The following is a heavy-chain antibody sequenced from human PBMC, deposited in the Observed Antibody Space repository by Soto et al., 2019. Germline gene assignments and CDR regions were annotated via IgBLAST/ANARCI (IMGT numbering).Heavy chain of an antibody. V-gene: IGHV1-3*01. D-gene: IGHD3-22*01. Sequence: GASVKVSCKASGYTFTSYPMHWVRQAPGQRLEWMGWINAGNGDTKYSQKFQGRVTITRDTSASTAYMELSSLRSEDTAVYFCARDWTHYDSSGPGDYWGQGTLVTVSS. CDR2: INAGNGDT. J-gene: IGHJ4*02. CDR1: GYTFTSYP. CDR3: ARDWTHYDSSGPGDY.